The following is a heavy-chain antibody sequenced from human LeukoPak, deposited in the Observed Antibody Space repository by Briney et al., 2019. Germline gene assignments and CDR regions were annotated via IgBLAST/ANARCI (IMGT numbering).Heavy chain of an antibody. CDR1: GGSFSGYY. Sequence: PSETLSLTCAVYGGSFSGYYWSWIRQPPGKGLEWIGEINHSGSTNYNPSLKSRVTISVDTSKNQFSLKLSSVTAADTAVYYCASIGYSYGDPYYYYMDVWGKGTTVTISS. D-gene: IGHD5-18*01. V-gene: IGHV4-34*01. J-gene: IGHJ6*03. CDR3: ASIGYSYGDPYYYYMDV. CDR2: INHSGST.